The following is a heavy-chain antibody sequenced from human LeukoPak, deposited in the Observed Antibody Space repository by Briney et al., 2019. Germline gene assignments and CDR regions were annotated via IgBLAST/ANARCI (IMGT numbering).Heavy chain of an antibody. J-gene: IGHJ6*02. CDR2: ISAYNGNT. D-gene: IGHD4-17*01. Sequence: GASVKVSCKASGYTFTSYGISWVRQAPGQGLEWMGWISAYNGNTNYAQKLQGRVTMTTDTSTSTAYMELRSLRSDDTAVYYCARDRGTVTPYYYHGMDVWGQGTTVTVSS. V-gene: IGHV1-18*01. CDR1: GYTFTSYG. CDR3: ARDRGTVTPYYYHGMDV.